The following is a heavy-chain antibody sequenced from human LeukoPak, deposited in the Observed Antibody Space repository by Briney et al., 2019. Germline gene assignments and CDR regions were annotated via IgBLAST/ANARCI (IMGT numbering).Heavy chain of an antibody. Sequence: GGSLRLSCAVSGITLSNYGMTWVRQAPGKGLEWVAGISDSGGRTNYADSVKGRFTISRDNPKNTIYLQMNSMRAEDTAVYFCAKRGVVIRVILVGFHKEAYYFDSWGQGALVTVSS. CDR2: ISDSGGRT. V-gene: IGHV3-23*01. CDR1: GITLSNYG. CDR3: AKRGVVIRVILVGFHKEAYYFDS. J-gene: IGHJ4*02. D-gene: IGHD3-22*01.